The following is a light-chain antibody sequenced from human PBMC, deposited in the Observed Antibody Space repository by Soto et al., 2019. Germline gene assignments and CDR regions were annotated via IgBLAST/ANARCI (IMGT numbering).Light chain of an antibody. CDR2: DVS. V-gene: IGLV2-14*01. CDR1: SSDVGGYNY. CDR3: SSSTSSSINYV. J-gene: IGLJ1*01. Sequence: QSALTQPASVSGSPGQSITISCTGTSSDVGGYNYVSWYQQHPGKAPKLMIYDVSNRPSGVSNRFSGSKSGNTASLTISGLQAEDEADYYCSSSTSSSINYVFGTGTKVTVL.